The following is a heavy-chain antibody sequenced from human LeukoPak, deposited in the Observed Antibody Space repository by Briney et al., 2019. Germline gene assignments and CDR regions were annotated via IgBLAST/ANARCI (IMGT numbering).Heavy chain of an antibody. V-gene: IGHV3-21*01. CDR3: ARDSHGDSGQDAFDI. CDR2: ISSRSSYI. D-gene: IGHD3-10*01. CDR1: GFIFSSYS. Sequence: GGSLRLSCAASGFIFSSYSMNWVRLAPGKGLEWVSSISSRSSYIYYADSVKGRFTISRDNAKNSLYLQMNSLRAEDTAVYYCARDSHGDSGQDAFDIWGQGTMVTVSS. J-gene: IGHJ3*02.